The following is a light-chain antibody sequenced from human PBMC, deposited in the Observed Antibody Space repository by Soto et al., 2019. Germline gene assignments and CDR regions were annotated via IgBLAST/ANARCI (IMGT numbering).Light chain of an antibody. CDR2: GTA. J-gene: IGKJ2*01. V-gene: IGKV3-20*01. CDR3: QQYCSSPPYA. CDR1: KSFSGTY. Sequence: EIVLTQSPATLSLSPGERATLSCRASKSFSGTYLAWYQQKPGQTPRLLIFGTATRASGIPDRFSGSGSGTEFTLTIIRMEPEDFAVYYCQQYCSSPPYAFGQGTKLE.